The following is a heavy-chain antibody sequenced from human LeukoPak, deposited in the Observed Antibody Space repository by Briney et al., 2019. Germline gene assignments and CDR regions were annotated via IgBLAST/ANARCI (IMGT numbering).Heavy chain of an antibody. CDR2: IYSGGST. CDR1: GFTFDDYA. Sequence: PGGSLRLSCAASGFTFDDYAMHWVRQAPGKGLEWVSVIYSGGSTYYADSVKGRFTISRDNSKNTLYLQMNSLRAEDTAVYYCARGGCSSTSCYFDYGTDVWGKGTTVTVSS. CDR3: ARGGCSSTSCYFDYGTDV. V-gene: IGHV3-53*01. D-gene: IGHD2-2*01. J-gene: IGHJ6*04.